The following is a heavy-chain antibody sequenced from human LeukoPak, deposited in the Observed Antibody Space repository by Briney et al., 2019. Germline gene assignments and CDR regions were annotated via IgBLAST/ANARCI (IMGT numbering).Heavy chain of an antibody. CDR2: IDWDDDK. CDR3: ARSRFDYYGSGSYYQYYFDY. CDR1: GFSLSTSGMC. D-gene: IGHD3-10*01. Sequence: SGPALVKPTQTLTLTCTFSGFSLSTSGMCVSWIRQPPGKALEWLALIDWDDDKYYSTSLKTRLTISKDTSKNQVVLTMTNMDPVDTATYYCARSRFDYYGSGSYYQYYFDYWGQRTLVTVSS. V-gene: IGHV2-70*01. J-gene: IGHJ4*02.